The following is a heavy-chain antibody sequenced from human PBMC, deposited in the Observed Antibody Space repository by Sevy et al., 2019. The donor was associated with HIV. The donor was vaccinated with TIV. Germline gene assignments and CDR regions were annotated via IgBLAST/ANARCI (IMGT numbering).Heavy chain of an antibody. CDR3: ARVRYNYGSYYFAY. J-gene: IGHJ4*02. Sequence: GGSLRLSCAASRFTFSDYYMSWIRQAPGKGLEWVSYISSGGTTMYYADSLKGRLTISRDNAKNSLYLQMNSLRAEDTAVYYCARVRYNYGSYYFAYWGQGTLVTFSS. CDR2: ISSGGTTM. V-gene: IGHV3-11*01. D-gene: IGHD1-1*01. CDR1: RFTFSDYY.